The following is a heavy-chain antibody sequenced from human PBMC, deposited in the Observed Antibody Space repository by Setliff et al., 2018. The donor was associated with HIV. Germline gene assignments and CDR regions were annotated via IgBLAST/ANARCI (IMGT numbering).Heavy chain of an antibody. V-gene: IGHV4-38-2*01. D-gene: IGHD1-20*01. Sequence: PSETLSLTCAVSGYSISSGYFWGWIRQPPGKGLEWIGYITYSGSAYYNPSLKSRVTISIDTSNNQISLRLSSVTAADTAVYYCARGIGTRYNYYMDVWGKGTTVTVSS. CDR2: ITYSGSA. J-gene: IGHJ6*03. CDR3: ARGIGTRYNYYMDV. CDR1: GYSISSGYF.